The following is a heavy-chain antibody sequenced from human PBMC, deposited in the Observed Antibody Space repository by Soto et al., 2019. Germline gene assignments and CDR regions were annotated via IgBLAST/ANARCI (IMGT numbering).Heavy chain of an antibody. CDR3: ARGVDPGFDY. D-gene: IGHD3-3*01. Sequence: PSETLSLTCTVSGGSISSGGYYWSWIRQHPGKGLEWIGYIYYSGSTYYNPSLKSRVTISVDTSKNQFSLKLSSVTAADTAVYYCARGVDPGFDYWGQGTLVTVSS. J-gene: IGHJ4*02. V-gene: IGHV4-31*03. CDR2: IYYSGST. CDR1: GGSISSGGYY.